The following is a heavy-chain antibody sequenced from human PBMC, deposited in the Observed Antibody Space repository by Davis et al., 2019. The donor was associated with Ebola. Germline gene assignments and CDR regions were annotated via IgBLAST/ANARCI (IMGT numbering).Heavy chain of an antibody. D-gene: IGHD6-13*01. J-gene: IGHJ6*02. CDR1: GFTFTSSA. V-gene: IGHV1-58*02. CDR2: IVVGSGNT. Sequence: SVKVSCKASGFTFTSSAMQWVRQARGQRLEWIGWIVVGSGNTNYAQKFQERVTITRDMSTSTAYMELSSLRSEDTAVYYCAAGTSSPYGMDVWGQGTTVTVSS. CDR3: AAGTSSPYGMDV.